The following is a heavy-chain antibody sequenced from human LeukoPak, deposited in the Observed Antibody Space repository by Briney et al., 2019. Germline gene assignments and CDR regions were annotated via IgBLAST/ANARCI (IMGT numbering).Heavy chain of an antibody. Sequence: SETLSLTCTVSGGSISSYYWGWIRQPPGKGLEWIGSIYYSGSTYYNPSLKSRVTISVDTSKNQFSLKLSSVTAADTAVYYCARHLHYYDSSGYYAKGAFDYWGQGTLVTVSS. V-gene: IGHV4-39*01. D-gene: IGHD3-22*01. J-gene: IGHJ4*02. CDR3: ARHLHYYDSSGYYAKGAFDY. CDR1: GGSISSYY. CDR2: IYYSGST.